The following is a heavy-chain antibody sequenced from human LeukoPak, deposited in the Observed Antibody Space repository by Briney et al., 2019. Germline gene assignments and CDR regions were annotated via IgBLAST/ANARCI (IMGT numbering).Heavy chain of an antibody. D-gene: IGHD3-10*01. Sequence: PSETLSLTCTVSGGSISSYYWSWIRQPPGKGLEWIGYIYYSGSTNYNPSLKSRVTISVDTSKNQFSLKLSSVTAADTAVYYCARKGLLWFGESHGDAFDIWGQGTMVTVSS. V-gene: IGHV4-59*01. CDR3: ARKGLLWFGESHGDAFDI. CDR1: GGSISSYY. J-gene: IGHJ3*02. CDR2: IYYSGST.